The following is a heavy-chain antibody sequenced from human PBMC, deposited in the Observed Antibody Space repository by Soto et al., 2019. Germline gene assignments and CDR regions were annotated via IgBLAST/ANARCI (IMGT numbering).Heavy chain of an antibody. CDR1: GGSISSYY. CDR3: ARDSSASSPTFDN. D-gene: IGHD1-26*01. J-gene: IGHJ4*02. CDR2: IYYSGST. V-gene: IGHV4-59*12. Sequence: ETLSLTCTVSGGSISSYYWSWIRQPPGKGLEWIGYIYYSGSTNYNPSLKSRVTISVDTSKNQFSLELSSVTAADTAVYYCARDSSASSPTFDNWGQGTLVTVSS.